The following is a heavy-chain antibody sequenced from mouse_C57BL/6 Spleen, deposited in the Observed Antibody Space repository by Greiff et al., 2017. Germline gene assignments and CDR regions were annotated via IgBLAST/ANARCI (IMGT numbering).Heavy chain of an antibody. J-gene: IGHJ1*03. Sequence: QVQLQQSGAELVRPGTSVKVSCKASGYAFTNYLIEWVKQRPGQGLEWIGVINPGSGGTNYNEKFKGKATVTADKSSSTAYMQLSSLTSEDSAVYFCARLNYGSSYGYFDVWGTGTTVTVSS. CDR2: INPGSGGT. V-gene: IGHV1-54*01. D-gene: IGHD1-1*01. CDR3: ARLNYGSSYGYFDV. CDR1: GYAFTNYL.